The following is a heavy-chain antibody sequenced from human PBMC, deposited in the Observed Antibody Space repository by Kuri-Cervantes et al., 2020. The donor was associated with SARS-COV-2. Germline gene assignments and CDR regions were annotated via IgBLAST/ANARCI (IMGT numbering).Heavy chain of an antibody. CDR3: ARRRGYSGYVDRPSYFDY. CDR1: GGSFSGYY. J-gene: IGHJ4*02. Sequence: SETLSLTCAVYGGSFSGYYWSWIRQPPGKGLEWMGEINHSGSTNYNPPLKSRVTISVDTSKNQFSLKLSSVTAAATAVYYCARRRGYSGYVDRPSYFDYWGQGTLVTVSS. V-gene: IGHV4-34*01. D-gene: IGHD5-12*01. CDR2: INHSGST.